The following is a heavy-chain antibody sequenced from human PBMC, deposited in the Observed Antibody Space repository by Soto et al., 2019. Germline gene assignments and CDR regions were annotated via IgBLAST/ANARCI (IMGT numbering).Heavy chain of an antibody. Sequence: QEHLVESGGGVMQPGRSLRLSCAGTGFSLHTYAMHWVRQAPGKGLAWVALISYDGTAKYYTGSVKGRFTISRDNSKNTLDVQMNSLRLEDTAVYYCARDWDRGGGSYFRSVDLWRRGTLVTVSS. CDR3: ARDWDRGGGSYFRSVDL. CDR2: ISYDGTAK. D-gene: IGHD1-26*01. J-gene: IGHJ2*01. CDR1: GFSLHTYA. V-gene: IGHV3-30-3*01.